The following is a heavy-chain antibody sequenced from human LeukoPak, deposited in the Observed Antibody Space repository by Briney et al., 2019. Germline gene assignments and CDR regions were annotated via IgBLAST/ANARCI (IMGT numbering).Heavy chain of an antibody. CDR3: AKVEYYYDSSGYSLLDY. J-gene: IGHJ4*02. Sequence: GGSLRLSCAASGFTFSSYGMHWVRQAPGKGLEWVAVISYDGSNKYYADSVKGRFTISRDNSKNTLYLQMNSLRAEDTAVYYCAKVEYYYDSSGYSLLDYWGQGTLVTVSS. CDR2: ISYDGSNK. V-gene: IGHV3-30*18. D-gene: IGHD3-22*01. CDR1: GFTFSSYG.